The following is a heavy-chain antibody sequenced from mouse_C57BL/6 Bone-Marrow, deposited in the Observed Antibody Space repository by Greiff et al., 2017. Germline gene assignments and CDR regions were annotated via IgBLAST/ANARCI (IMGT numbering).Heavy chain of an antibody. CDR1: GYSFTDYN. J-gene: IGHJ4*01. V-gene: IGHV1-39*01. CDR2: INPNYGTT. CDR3: ARGYDYDYAMDN. D-gene: IGHD2-4*01. Sequence: EVQLQQSGPELVKPGASVKISCKASGYSFTDYNMNWVKQSNGKNLEWIGVINPNYGTTSYNQKFKGKATLTVDQSSSTAYMQLNSLTSEDSAVYYWARGYDYDYAMDNWGQGTSVTVSS.